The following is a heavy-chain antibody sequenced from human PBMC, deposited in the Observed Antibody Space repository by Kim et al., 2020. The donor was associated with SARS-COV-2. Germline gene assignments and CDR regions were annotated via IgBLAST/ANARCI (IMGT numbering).Heavy chain of an antibody. CDR2: ITSGGHE. CDR1: GFTFSVYT. Sequence: GSLRLSCAASGFTFSVYTVNWVRQAPGKGLEWVSTITSGGHEYYADSVKGRFIISRDNDQSSLYLQMNSLRAEDTAVYYCARDYFDTSGEAPYWGQGTLVTVSS. CDR3: ARDYFDTSGEAPY. D-gene: IGHD3-22*01. V-gene: IGHV3-21*06. J-gene: IGHJ4*02.